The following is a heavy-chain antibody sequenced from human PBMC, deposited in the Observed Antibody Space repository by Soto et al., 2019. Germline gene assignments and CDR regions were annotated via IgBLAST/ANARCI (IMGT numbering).Heavy chain of an antibody. J-gene: IGHJ5*02. D-gene: IGHD3-9*01. CDR1: GFTFDDYA. V-gene: IGHV3-9*01. Sequence: EVQLVESGGGLVQPGRSLRLSCAASGFTFDDYAMHWVRQAPGKGLEWVSGISWNSGSIGYADSVKGRFTISRDNAKNSLYLQMKRLRAEDTALYYCAKEDRYYDILTGYYTDWFDPWGQGTLVTVSS. CDR3: AKEDRYYDILTGYYTDWFDP. CDR2: ISWNSGSI.